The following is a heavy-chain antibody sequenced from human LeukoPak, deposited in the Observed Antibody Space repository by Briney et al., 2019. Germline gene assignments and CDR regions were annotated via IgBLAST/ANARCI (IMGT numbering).Heavy chain of an antibody. Sequence: GGSLRLSCAASGFTVSSNYMSWVRQAPGKGLEWVSVIYSCGSTYYADSVKGRFTISRDNPKNTLCLQMNSLRAEDTAVYYCAKAGGWFGELLQTSADNWFDPWGQGTLVTVSS. J-gene: IGHJ5*02. CDR2: IYSCGST. V-gene: IGHV3-53*01. D-gene: IGHD3-10*01. CDR3: AKAGGWFGELLQTSADNWFDP. CDR1: GFTVSSNY.